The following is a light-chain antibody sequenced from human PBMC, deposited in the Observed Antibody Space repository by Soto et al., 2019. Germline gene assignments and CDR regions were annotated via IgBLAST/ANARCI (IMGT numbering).Light chain of an antibody. Sequence: ETVLTQSPGTVSLSPGERATLSCKTSQSVKNNYLAWYQQRPGQAPRLLIYGVFNRAAGVPDRFSGSGSGTDFTLTISGLEPEDSAVYYCQHYDGSPRTFGQGPKLEIK. V-gene: IGKV3-20*01. CDR1: QSVKNNY. CDR2: GVF. CDR3: QHYDGSPRT. J-gene: IGKJ2*01.